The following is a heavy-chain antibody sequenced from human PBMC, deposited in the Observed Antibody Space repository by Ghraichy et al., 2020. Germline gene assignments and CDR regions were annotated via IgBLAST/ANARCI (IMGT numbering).Heavy chain of an antibody. D-gene: IGHD2-15*01. Sequence: ASVKVSCKASGYTFTSYYMHWVRQAPGQGLEWMGIINPSGGSTSYAQKFQGRVTMTRDTSTSTVYMEPSSLRSEDTAVYYCARDWVVVVVAASYYYYYGMDVWGQGPTVTVSS. J-gene: IGHJ6*02. V-gene: IGHV1-46*01. CDR1: GYTFTSYY. CDR2: INPSGGST. CDR3: ARDWVVVVVAASYYYYYGMDV.